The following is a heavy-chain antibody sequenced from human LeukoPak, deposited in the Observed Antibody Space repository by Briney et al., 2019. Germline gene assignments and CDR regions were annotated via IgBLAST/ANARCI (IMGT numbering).Heavy chain of an antibody. J-gene: IGHJ4*02. D-gene: IGHD1-26*01. CDR2: ISYDGTNT. Sequence: PGGSLRLSCAASGFTFSNYGMHWVRQAPGKGLEWVAVISYDGTNTYYIDSVKGRFTISRDNSENTLYLQMNSLRAEDTALYYCAKMISGWELPSDYWGQGALVTVSS. V-gene: IGHV3-30*18. CDR3: AKMISGWELPSDY. CDR1: GFTFSNYG.